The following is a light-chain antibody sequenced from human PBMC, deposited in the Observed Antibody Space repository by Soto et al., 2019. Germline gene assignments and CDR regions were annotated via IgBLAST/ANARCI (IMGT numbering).Light chain of an antibody. CDR1: SSDVGAYDY. Sequence: QSVLTQPASVSGSPGQSVTISCTGTSSDVGAYDYVSWYQQYPGKAPQLLIYQVNDRPAGVSNRFAGSKSGNTASLTISGLQTEDKADYYCSSFTTTSTYVFGSGTKMTVL. CDR3: SSFTTTSTYV. J-gene: IGLJ1*01. CDR2: QVN. V-gene: IGLV2-14*01.